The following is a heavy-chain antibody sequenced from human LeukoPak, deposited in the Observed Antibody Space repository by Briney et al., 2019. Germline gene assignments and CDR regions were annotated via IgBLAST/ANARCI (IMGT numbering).Heavy chain of an antibody. V-gene: IGHV1-18*01. CDR3: APSWSWKNWFDP. CDR1: GYAFTSYG. Sequence: ASVKVSCKASGYAFTSYGISWVRQAPGQGLEWMGWISAYNGNTNYAQKLQGRVTMTTDTSTSTAYMELRSLRSDDTAVYYCAPSWSWKNWFDPWGQGTLVTVSS. CDR2: ISAYNGNT. D-gene: IGHD1-1*01. J-gene: IGHJ5*02.